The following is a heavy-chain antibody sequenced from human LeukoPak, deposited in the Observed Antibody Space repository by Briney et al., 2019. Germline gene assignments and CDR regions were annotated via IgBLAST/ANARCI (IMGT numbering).Heavy chain of an antibody. CDR3: ARVTRKYGSGSYYNFDY. V-gene: IGHV6-1*01. D-gene: IGHD3-10*01. J-gene: IGHJ4*02. CDR2: TYYRSKWYH. Sequence: KVSQTLSLTCAISGDSVSSNSAAWSWIRQSPSRGLEWLGRTYYRSKWYHDYAVSVRSRVSVNPDTSKNQFSLQLNSVTPEDTAVYYCARVTRKYGSGSYYNFDYWGQGTLVTVSS. CDR1: GDSVSSNSAA.